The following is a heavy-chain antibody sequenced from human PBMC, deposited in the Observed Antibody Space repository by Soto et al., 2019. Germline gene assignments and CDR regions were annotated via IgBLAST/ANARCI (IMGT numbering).Heavy chain of an antibody. Sequence: QVQLVESGGGVVQPGRSLRLSCAGSGFDFNNYGIQWVRQAPGKGLEWVAVVSHDGTAKIYADPVKGRFTISRDGSENMVYLQMDSLRVEETAVYYRAKEYSSVWSHWYFDLCGRGTLVTVSS. V-gene: IGHV3-30*18. CDR2: VSHDGTAK. CDR3: AKEYSSVWSHWYFDL. CDR1: GFDFNNYG. D-gene: IGHD6-19*01. J-gene: IGHJ2*01.